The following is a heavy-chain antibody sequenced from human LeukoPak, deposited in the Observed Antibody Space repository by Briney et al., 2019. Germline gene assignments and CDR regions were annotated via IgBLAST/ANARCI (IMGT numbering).Heavy chain of an antibody. Sequence: PSETLSLTCAVYGGSFSGYYWSWIRQPPGKGLEWIGEINHSGSTNYNPSLKSRVTISVDTSKNQFSLKLSSVTAADTAVYYCARHKGGSSGWYGWYFDLWGRGTLVTVSS. CDR3: ARHKGGSSGWYGWYFDL. CDR1: GGSFSGYY. J-gene: IGHJ2*01. D-gene: IGHD6-19*01. V-gene: IGHV4-34*01. CDR2: INHSGST.